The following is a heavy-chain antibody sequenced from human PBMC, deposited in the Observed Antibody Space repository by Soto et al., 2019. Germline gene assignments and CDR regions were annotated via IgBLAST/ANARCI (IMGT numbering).Heavy chain of an antibody. CDR1: GYTLTSYG. Sequence: GASVKVSCKASGYTLTSYGISWVRQAPGQGLEWMGWISAYNGNTNYAQKLQGRVTMTTDTSTSTAHMELRSLRSDDTAVYYCARGPRSSSSNWFDPWGQGTLVTVSS. V-gene: IGHV1-18*04. CDR3: ARGPRSSSSNWFDP. J-gene: IGHJ5*02. D-gene: IGHD6-6*01. CDR2: ISAYNGNT.